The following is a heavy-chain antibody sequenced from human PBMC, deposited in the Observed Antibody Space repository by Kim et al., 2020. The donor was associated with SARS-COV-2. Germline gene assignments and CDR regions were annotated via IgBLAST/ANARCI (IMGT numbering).Heavy chain of an antibody. CDR2: IIPILGIA. D-gene: IGHD2-2*01. CDR3: ARGGIVVVPAALNAFDI. J-gene: IGHJ3*02. V-gene: IGHV1-69*04. CDR1: GGTFSSYA. Sequence: SVKVSCKASGGTFSSYAISWVRQAPGQGLEWMGRIIPILGIANYAQKFQGRVTITADKSTSTAYMELSSLRSEDTAVYYCARGGIVVVPAALNAFDIWGQGTMVTVSS.